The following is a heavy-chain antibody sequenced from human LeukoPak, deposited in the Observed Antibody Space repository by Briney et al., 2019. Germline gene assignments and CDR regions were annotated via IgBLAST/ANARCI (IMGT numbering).Heavy chain of an antibody. CDR2: IYSGGST. D-gene: IGHD1-14*01. CDR3: ARDGVNPDYYYYYGMDV. Sequence: GGSLRLSCAASGFTVSSNYMSWVRQAPGKGLEWVSVIYSGGSTYYADSVKGRFTISRDNSKNTLYLQMNGLRAEDTAVYYCARDGVNPDYYYYYGMDVWGQGTTVTVSS. J-gene: IGHJ6*02. CDR1: GFTVSSNY. V-gene: IGHV3-66*01.